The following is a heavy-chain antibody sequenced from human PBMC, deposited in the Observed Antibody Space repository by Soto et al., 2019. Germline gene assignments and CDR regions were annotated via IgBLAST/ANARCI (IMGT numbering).Heavy chain of an antibody. V-gene: IGHV1-69*06. Sequence: SVKVSCKASGGTFSSYAISWVRQAPGQGLEWMGGIIPIFGAANYAQKFQGRVTITADKSTSTAYMELSSLRSEDTAVYYCARFSTVGSTYRGYYYGMDVWGKGTTVTVSS. J-gene: IGHJ6*04. D-gene: IGHD4-17*01. CDR3: ARFSTVGSTYRGYYYGMDV. CDR2: IIPIFGAA. CDR1: GGTFSSYA.